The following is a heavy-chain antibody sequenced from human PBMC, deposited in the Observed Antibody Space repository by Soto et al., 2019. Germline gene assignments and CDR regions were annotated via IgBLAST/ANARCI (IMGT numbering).Heavy chain of an antibody. CDR3: ANRPRYYNMDV. V-gene: IGHV3-23*01. J-gene: IGHJ6*02. Sequence: GGSLRLSCAASGFIFNTYAMSWVRQAPGKGLEWVSTISNSGGGTYYADSVKGRFTISRDNSKNRLYLQMYSLRAEDTAVYYCANRPRYYNMDVWGQGTTVTVSS. CDR1: GFIFNTYA. CDR2: ISNSGGGT.